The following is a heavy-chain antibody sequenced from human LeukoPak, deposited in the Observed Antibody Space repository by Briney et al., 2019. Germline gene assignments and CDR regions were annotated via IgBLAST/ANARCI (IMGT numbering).Heavy chain of an antibody. Sequence: ASVKVSCKASGYTFTSYGISWVRQAPGQGLEWMGWISAYNGNTNYAQKLQGRVTMTTDTSTSTAYMGLRSLRSDDTAVYYCARDPAITGTTREPGFDYWGQGTLVTVSS. D-gene: IGHD1-7*01. V-gene: IGHV1-18*01. CDR1: GYTFTSYG. CDR3: ARDPAITGTTREPGFDY. J-gene: IGHJ4*02. CDR2: ISAYNGNT.